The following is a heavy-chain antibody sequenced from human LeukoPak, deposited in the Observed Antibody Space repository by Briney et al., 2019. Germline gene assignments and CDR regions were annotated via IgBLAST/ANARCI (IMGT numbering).Heavy chain of an antibody. Sequence: PSETLSLTCAVSGGSISSGGYSWSWIRQPPGKGLEWIGYIYHSGSTYYNPSLKSRVTISVDRSKNQFTLKLSSVTAADTAVYYCARVDTSMVAFDYWGQGTLVTVSS. J-gene: IGHJ4*02. CDR3: ARVDTSMVAFDY. CDR2: IYHSGST. D-gene: IGHD5-18*01. CDR1: GGSISSGGYS. V-gene: IGHV4-30-2*01.